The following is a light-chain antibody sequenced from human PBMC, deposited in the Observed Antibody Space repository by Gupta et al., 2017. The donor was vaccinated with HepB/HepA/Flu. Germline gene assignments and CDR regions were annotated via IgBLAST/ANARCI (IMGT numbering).Light chain of an antibody. J-gene: IGKJ4*01. CDR1: QSVANY. Sequence: DIQMTQSPSSLSASVGDRVTITCRASQSVANYLNWYQQKPGKAPKLLIFTTSGLQSGVPSRFSGSGAGTDFTLTISSLQPEDFATYYCQQSYNTPLTFGGGTKVEIK. CDR2: TTS. CDR3: QQSYNTPLT. V-gene: IGKV1-39*01.